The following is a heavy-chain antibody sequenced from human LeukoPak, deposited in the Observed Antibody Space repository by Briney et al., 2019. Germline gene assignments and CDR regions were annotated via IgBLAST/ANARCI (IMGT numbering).Heavy chain of an antibody. CDR2: IYYSGST. V-gene: IGHV4-31*03. CDR1: GCSISSGGYY. Sequence: SETLSLTCTVSGCSISSGGYYWSWIRQHPGKGLEWIGYIYYSGSTYYNPSLKSRVTISVDTSKNQFSLKLSSVTAADTAVYYCARAGQLVDYFDYWGQGTLVTVSS. D-gene: IGHD6-6*01. CDR3: ARAGQLVDYFDY. J-gene: IGHJ4*02.